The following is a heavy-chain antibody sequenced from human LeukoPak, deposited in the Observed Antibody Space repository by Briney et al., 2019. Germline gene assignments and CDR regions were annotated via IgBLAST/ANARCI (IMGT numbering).Heavy chain of an antibody. V-gene: IGHV3-7*01. CDR3: ARWARYCSSGSCYSWFDP. Sequence: GGSVRLSCAASGFTFRSYWMRWVGQAPGKGLEWVANMKLDGSEEYYVDSVKGRFTISSDNAKNSLYLQMNSLRVDDTAVYYCARWARYCSSGSCYSWFDPWGQGTLVTVSS. CDR2: MKLDGSEE. J-gene: IGHJ5*02. D-gene: IGHD2-15*01. CDR1: GFTFRSYW.